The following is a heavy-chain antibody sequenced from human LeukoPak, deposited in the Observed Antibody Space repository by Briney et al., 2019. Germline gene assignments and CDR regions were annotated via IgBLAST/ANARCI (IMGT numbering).Heavy chain of an antibody. J-gene: IGHJ4*02. CDR2: ISFDGSNK. D-gene: IGHD3-10*01. V-gene: IGHV3-30*03. Sequence: PGGSLRLSCAASGFTFSNFAMHWVRQAPGKGLQWVAVISFDGSNKYYSDSVEGRFTISRDNSRNTLYLQMNSLRAEDTAVYYCARDRGGVNYLDYWGQGTLVTVSS. CDR3: ARDRGGVNYLDY. CDR1: GFTFSNFA.